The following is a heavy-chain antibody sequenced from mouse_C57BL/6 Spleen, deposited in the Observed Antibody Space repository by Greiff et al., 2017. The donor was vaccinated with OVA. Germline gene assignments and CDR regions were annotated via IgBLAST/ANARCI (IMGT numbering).Heavy chain of an antibody. J-gene: IGHJ2*01. V-gene: IGHV1-15*01. Sequence: QVQLQQSGAELVRPGASVTLSCKASGYTFTDYEMHWVKQTPVHGLEWIGAIDPETGGTAYNQKFKGKAILTADKSSSTAYMELRSLTSGDSAVYYCTPYYSNYAFDYWGQGTTLTVSS. D-gene: IGHD2-5*01. CDR2: IDPETGGT. CDR1: GYTFTDYE. CDR3: TPYYSNYAFDY.